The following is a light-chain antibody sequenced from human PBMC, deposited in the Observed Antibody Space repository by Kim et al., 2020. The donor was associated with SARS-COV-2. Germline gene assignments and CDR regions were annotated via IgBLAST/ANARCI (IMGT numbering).Light chain of an antibody. Sequence: DIQMTQSPSSLSASVGHRVTITCRASQSISSSLNWYQQKPGKAPNLLIYAAPNLQSGVPSRFSGSGSGTDFTLTINSLQPEDFATYYCQQSYIIPYTFGQGTKLEI. V-gene: IGKV1-39*01. CDR1: QSISSS. CDR3: QQSYIIPYT. CDR2: AAP. J-gene: IGKJ2*01.